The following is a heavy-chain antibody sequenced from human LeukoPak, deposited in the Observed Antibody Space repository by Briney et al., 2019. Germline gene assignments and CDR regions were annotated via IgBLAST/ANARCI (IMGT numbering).Heavy chain of an antibody. CDR1: GGSMSSYY. CDR3: ASGSHNWFDP. J-gene: IGHJ5*02. Sequence: SETLSLTCTVSGGSMSSYYWNWIRQPPGKGLEWIAYINYRGSTNYNPPLKSRVTISADTSKNQFSLKLTSVTAADTAVYYCASGSHNWFDPWGQGTLVTVSS. V-gene: IGHV4-59*01. CDR2: INYRGST.